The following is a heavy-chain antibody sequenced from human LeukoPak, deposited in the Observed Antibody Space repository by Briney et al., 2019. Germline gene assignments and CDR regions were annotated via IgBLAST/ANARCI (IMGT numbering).Heavy chain of an antibody. V-gene: IGHV4-30-4*08. CDR3: ARGVTMVRGHRGFDY. J-gene: IGHJ4*02. CDR1: GCSISSGDYY. D-gene: IGHD3-10*01. CDR2: IYYSGST. Sequence: SQTLSLTCTVSGCSISSGDYYWRSLRQPPGKGVEWIGYIYYSGSTYYNPSIKSRVTISVDTSKNQFSLKLSSVTAADTAVYYCARGVTMVRGHRGFDYWGQGTLVTVSS.